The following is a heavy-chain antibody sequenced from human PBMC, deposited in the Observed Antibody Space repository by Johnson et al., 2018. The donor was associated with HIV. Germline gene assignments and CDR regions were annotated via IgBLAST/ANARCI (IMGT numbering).Heavy chain of an antibody. V-gene: IGHV3-30*04. CDR2: ISYDGSNK. D-gene: IGHD3-3*01. Sequence: QVQLVESGGGVVQPGRSLRLSCTASGFTFSSYAMHLVRQAPGKGLEWVAVISYDGSNKFYADSVKGRFTISRDDSKNMLYLQMNSLKTEDTAVFYCTTSVLQFLEWSQEAFDIWGQGTEVTVSS. CDR3: TTSVLQFLEWSQEAFDI. J-gene: IGHJ3*02. CDR1: GFTFSSYA.